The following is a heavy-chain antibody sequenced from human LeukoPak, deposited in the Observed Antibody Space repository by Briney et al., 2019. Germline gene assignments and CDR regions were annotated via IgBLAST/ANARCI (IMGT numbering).Heavy chain of an antibody. J-gene: IGHJ6*03. CDR3: ARDPYSGSYYAYYYYYMGV. CDR1: GVTFSSYE. D-gene: IGHD1-26*01. V-gene: IGHV3-48*03. Sequence: GGSLRLSCAATGVTFSSYEMNWVGQAPGKGLEWVSYISSRGTSMYYAHSVKGRFTISRDNAKNSLYLQMDSLRAEDTAVYYCARDPYSGSYYAYYYYYMGVWGKGTTVTVSS. CDR2: ISSRGTSM.